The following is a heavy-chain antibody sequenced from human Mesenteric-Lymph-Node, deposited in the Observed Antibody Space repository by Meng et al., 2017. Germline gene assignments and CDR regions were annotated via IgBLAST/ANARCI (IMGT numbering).Heavy chain of an antibody. Sequence: QVHLPESGPGLVTPSGTLSLTCGVSGVSISSNIRWTWVRQPPGKGLEWIGYIYYSGSTYYNPSLKSRVTISVDTSKNQFSLKLSSVTAADTAMYFCARGELLWDYWGQGTLVTVSS. V-gene: IGHV4-4*02. CDR1: GVSISSNIR. D-gene: IGHD2-2*01. CDR2: IYYSGST. CDR3: ARGELLWDY. J-gene: IGHJ4*02.